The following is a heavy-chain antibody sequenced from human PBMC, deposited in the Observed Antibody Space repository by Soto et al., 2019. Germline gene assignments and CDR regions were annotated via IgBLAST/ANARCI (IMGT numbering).Heavy chain of an antibody. V-gene: IGHV4-31*03. J-gene: IGHJ4*02. CDR2: IYYSGST. D-gene: IGHD3-22*01. CDR3: ARQSSGSPGY. Sequence: QVQLQESGPGLVKPSQTLSLTCTVSGGSISSGGYYWSWLRQHPGKGLEWIGYIYYSGSTYYNPSIKSRVTLSVDTSKNQFALKLISVTAEDTAVYYCARQSSGSPGYWGQGTLVTVSS. CDR1: GGSISSGGYY.